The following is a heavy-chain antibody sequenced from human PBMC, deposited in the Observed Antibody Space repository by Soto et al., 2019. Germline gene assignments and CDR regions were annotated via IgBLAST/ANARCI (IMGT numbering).Heavy chain of an antibody. CDR3: ARVGRDGYNLGELLYYFDY. V-gene: IGHV1-69*01. J-gene: IGHJ4*02. D-gene: IGHD5-12*01. CDR1: GGTFSSYA. Sequence: QVQLVQSGAEVKKPGSSVKVSCKASGGTFSSYAISWVRQAPGQGLEWVGGIIPIVGTANYSQKFQGRVTITADESTSTASTGLSSLRSEDTAVYYCARVGRDGYNLGELLYYFDYWGQGTLVTVSS. CDR2: IIPIVGTA.